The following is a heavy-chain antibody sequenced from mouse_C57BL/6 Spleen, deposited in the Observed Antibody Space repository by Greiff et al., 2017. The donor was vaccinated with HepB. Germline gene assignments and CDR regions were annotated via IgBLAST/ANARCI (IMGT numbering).Heavy chain of an antibody. CDR2: INPSTGGT. CDR1: GYSFTGYY. J-gene: IGHJ4*01. V-gene: IGHV1-42*01. D-gene: IGHD6-2*01. Sequence: VQLQQSGPELVKPGASVKISCKASGYSFTGYYMNWVKQSPEKSLEWIGEINPSTGGTTYNQKFKAKATLTVDKSSSTAYMQLKSLTSEDSAVYYCARGSLLYAMDYGGQGTSVTVSS. CDR3: ARGSLLYAMDY.